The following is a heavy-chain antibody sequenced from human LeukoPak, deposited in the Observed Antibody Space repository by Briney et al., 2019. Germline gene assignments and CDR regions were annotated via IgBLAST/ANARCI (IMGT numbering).Heavy chain of an antibody. Sequence: PSETLSLTCAVYDGSLSGYYWIWIRQPPGKGLEWIGEIDHSGNTNYNPSLKSRVTISVDTSKNQFSLNLSSVTAADTAVYYCARVVAHFDYWGQGTLVTVSS. D-gene: IGHD2-15*01. V-gene: IGHV4-34*01. CDR1: DGSLSGYY. J-gene: IGHJ4*02. CDR2: IDHSGNT. CDR3: ARVVAHFDY.